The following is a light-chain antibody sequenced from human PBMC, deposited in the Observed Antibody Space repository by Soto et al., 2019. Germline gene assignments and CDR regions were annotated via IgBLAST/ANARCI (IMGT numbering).Light chain of an antibody. V-gene: IGKV1-17*01. Sequence: DIQMTQSPSSLFASVGDRVTITCRASQDIRHALGWYQQKPGKVPKRLIYSASSLQNGVPSRFSGSGSETVFTLTISSLQPDDFATYFCLQHADYPFTFGQGTRLEI. CDR3: LQHADYPFT. CDR2: SAS. CDR1: QDIRHA. J-gene: IGKJ2*01.